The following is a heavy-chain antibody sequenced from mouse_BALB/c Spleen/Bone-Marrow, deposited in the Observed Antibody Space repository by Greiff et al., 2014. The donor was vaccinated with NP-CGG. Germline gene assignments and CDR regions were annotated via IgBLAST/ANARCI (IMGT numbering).Heavy chain of an antibody. CDR1: GYTFTSYW. V-gene: IGHV1-87*01. J-gene: IGHJ2*01. Sequence: VQLQQSGAELARPGASVKLSCKASGYTFTSYWMQWVKQRPGQGLEWIGAIYPGDGDTRYTQKFEGKATLTADKSSSTAYMQISSLASEDSAVYYCARGDPFDYWGQGTTLTVSS. CDR3: ARGDPFDY. CDR2: IYPGDGDT.